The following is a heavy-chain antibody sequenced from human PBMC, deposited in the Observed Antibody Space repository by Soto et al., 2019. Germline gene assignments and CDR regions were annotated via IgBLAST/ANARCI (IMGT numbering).Heavy chain of an antibody. CDR3: AVAYGSGSYNWFDP. CDR2: INPNSGGT. CDR1: GYTFTGYY. Sequence: GASVKVSCKASGYTFTGYYMHWVRQAPGQGLEWMGWINPNSGGTNYAQKFQGWVTMTRDTSISTAYMELSRLRSDDTAVFYCAVAYGSGSYNWFDPWGQGTLVTVSS. D-gene: IGHD3-10*01. V-gene: IGHV1-2*04. J-gene: IGHJ5*02.